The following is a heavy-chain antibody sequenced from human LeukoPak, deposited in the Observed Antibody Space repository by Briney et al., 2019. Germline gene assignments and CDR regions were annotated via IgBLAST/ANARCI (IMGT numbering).Heavy chain of an antibody. CDR2: IYSGGST. J-gene: IGHJ6*02. CDR3: ARGTVWRLGSYGLDV. Sequence: PGGSLRLSCVASGFTVSSKHMSWVRQAPGKGLEWVSVIYSGGSTYYGESVKGRFTISRDNSKNTVYLQMNALRAEDSAVYYCARGTVWRLGSYGLDVWGQGTTVTVSS. CDR1: GFTVSSKH. D-gene: IGHD3-16*01. V-gene: IGHV3-53*01.